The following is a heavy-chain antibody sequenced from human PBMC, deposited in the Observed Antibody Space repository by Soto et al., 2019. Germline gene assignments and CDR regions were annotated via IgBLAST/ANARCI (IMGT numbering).Heavy chain of an antibody. V-gene: IGHV4-59*01. CDR2: LDYVGNT. CDR3: ATVDYSSRVTFDS. CDR1: GGSISYYY. J-gene: IGHJ4*02. Sequence: SETLSLTCTLSGGSISYYYWSWIRQFPGKGLEWIAYLDYVGNTNYNPSLKSRITVSVDMSKKHFSLKLTSVTAADTAVYYCATVDYSSRVTFDSWGQGTLVTVS. D-gene: IGHD6-13*01.